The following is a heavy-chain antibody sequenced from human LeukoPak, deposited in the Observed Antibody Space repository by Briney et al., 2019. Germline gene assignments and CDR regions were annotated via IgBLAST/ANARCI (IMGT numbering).Heavy chain of an antibody. D-gene: IGHD3-22*01. CDR1: GYTLTELS. Sequence: GASVKVSCKVSGYTLTELSMHWVRQAPGKGLEWMGGFDPKDGKTIYAQKFQGRVTMTEDTSTDTAYMELSSLRSEDTTVYYCATQGDSSGYTTFAYWGQGTLVTVSS. V-gene: IGHV1-24*01. CDR2: FDPKDGKT. J-gene: IGHJ4*02. CDR3: ATQGDSSGYTTFAY.